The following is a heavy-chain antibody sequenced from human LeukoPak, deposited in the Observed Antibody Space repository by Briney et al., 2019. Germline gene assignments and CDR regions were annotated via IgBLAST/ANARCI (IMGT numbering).Heavy chain of an antibody. CDR3: ARALSAMLPDY. Sequence: GESLRLSCAASGFTFSTYGMHWVRQAPGKGLEWVAVIRYDGSNKYYGDSVKGRFTISRDNSKKTLYLQMNSLRAEDTAVYYCARALSAMLPDYWGQGTLVTVSS. J-gene: IGHJ4*02. CDR2: IRYDGSNK. D-gene: IGHD5-18*01. CDR1: GFTFSTYG. V-gene: IGHV3-33*01.